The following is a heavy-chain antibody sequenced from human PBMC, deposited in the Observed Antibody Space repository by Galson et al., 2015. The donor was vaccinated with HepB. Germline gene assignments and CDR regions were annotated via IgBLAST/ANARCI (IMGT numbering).Heavy chain of an antibody. J-gene: IGHJ4*02. CDR2: IAVYNGNT. Sequence: SVKVSCKASGYTFTSDGINWLRQAPGQGFEWMGWIAVYNGNTNYSRRFKDRLTLTTDASTNTAYMELRSLRPDDGAIYYCARKFAFFDLWGQGTLVTVSS. V-gene: IGHV1-18*04. CDR1: GYTFTSDG. CDR3: ARKFAFFDL.